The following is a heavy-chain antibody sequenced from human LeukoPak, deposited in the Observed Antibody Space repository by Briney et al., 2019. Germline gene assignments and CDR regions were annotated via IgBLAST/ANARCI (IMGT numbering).Heavy chain of an antibody. CDR2: INPNSGGT. V-gene: IGHV1-2*02. J-gene: IGHJ3*02. Sequence: ASVKVSCKASGYTFTNYDLYWVRQAPGQGLEWMGWINPNSGGTNYAQKFQGRVTMTRDTSISTAYMELSRLRSDDTAVYYCARSELDDAFDIWGQGTMVTVSS. CDR3: ARSELDDAFDI. CDR1: GYTFTNYD. D-gene: IGHD1-7*01.